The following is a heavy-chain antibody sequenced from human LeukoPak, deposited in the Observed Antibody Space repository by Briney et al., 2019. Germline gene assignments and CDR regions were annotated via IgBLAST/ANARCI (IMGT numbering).Heavy chain of an antibody. J-gene: IGHJ4*02. CDR1: GFTFNTYA. CDR3: ARDLKTSGWYGDFDY. Sequence: GGSLRLSCAASGFTFNTYAMSWVRQAPGQGLEWVSAIFSGGSTFCADSVTGRFTISRDNSKNTVYLEMNSLRAEDTAVYYCARDLKTSGWYGDFDYWGQGTLVTVSS. CDR2: IFSGGST. D-gene: IGHD6-19*01. V-gene: IGHV3-53*01.